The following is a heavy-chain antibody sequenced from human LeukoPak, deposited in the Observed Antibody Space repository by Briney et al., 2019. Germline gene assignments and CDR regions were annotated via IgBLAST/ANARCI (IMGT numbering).Heavy chain of an antibody. J-gene: IGHJ4*01. Sequence: GGSLRLSCTASGFIFSHHGMHWVRQAPGKGLEWVAVIWSDASNRFYADSVKGRFTISRDNSQNTVFLQMNSLRVKDTAIYYCARDAQRGFDYSNSLKNWGHGTLVTVSS. CDR3: ARDAQRGFDYSNSLKN. V-gene: IGHV3-33*01. CDR1: GFIFSHHG. CDR2: IWSDASNR. D-gene: IGHD4-11*01.